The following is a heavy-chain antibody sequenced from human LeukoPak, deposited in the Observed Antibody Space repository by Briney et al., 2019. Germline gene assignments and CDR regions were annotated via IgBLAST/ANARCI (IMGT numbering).Heavy chain of an antibody. CDR3: ARDYLEYSSSPPGY. CDR1: GYSENFYG. D-gene: IGHD6-6*01. CDR2: ISAYNGNT. J-gene: IGHJ4*02. V-gene: IGHV1-18*03. Sequence: ASVKVSCKTSGYSENFYGITWVRQAPGQGLEWMGWISAYNGNTNYAQKLQGRVTMTTDTSTSTAYMELRSLRSDDMAVYYCARDYLEYSSSPPGYWGQGTLVTVSS.